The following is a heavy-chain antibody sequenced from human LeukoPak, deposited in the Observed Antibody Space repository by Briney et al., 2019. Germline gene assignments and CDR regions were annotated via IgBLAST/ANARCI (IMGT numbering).Heavy chain of an antibody. CDR2: IRSDGSTK. CDR1: GYTFSSYG. J-gene: IGHJ4*02. Sequence: GGSLRLSCAASGYTFSSYGMHWVRQAPGKGLEWMAFIRSDGSTKYYADSVKGRFTIARDNSKNTLDLQLNSLRGEATAVYLCAIDCHNCFDYWGEGALVTVSS. D-gene: IGHD5-24*01. V-gene: IGHV3-30*02. CDR3: AIDCHNCFDY.